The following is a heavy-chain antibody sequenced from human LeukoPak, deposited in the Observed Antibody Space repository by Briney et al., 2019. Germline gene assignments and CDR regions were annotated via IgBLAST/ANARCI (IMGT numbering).Heavy chain of an antibody. CDR1: GGSISSYI. V-gene: IGHV4-4*09. CDR3: ARQPGTGGINL. J-gene: IGHJ4*02. D-gene: IGHD3-16*01. Sequence: SETLSFTCSVSGGSISSYIWSWIRQPPGKGLEWIGYIYTSGSTDYNPSLKSRVTISVDRSKNQFSLELNSVTAADTASYYCARQPGTGGINLWGQGTLVTVSS. CDR2: IYTSGST.